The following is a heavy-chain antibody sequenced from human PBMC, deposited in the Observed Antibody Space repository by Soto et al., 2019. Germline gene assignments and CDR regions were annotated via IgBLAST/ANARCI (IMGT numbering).Heavy chain of an antibody. J-gene: IGHJ4*02. Sequence: GGSLRLSCAASGFTFSSYGMHWVRQAPGKGLEWVAVTWYDGSNKYYADSVKGRFTISRDNSKNTLYLQMNSLRAEDTAVYYCATLGGFDYWGQGTLVTVSS. CDR3: ATLGGFDY. V-gene: IGHV3-33*01. CDR2: TWYDGSNK. CDR1: GFTFSSYG.